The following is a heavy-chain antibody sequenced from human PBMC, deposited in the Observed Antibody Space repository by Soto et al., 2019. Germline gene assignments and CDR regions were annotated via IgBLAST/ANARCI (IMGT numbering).Heavy chain of an antibody. V-gene: IGHV3-30-3*01. Sequence: QVRLVESGGGVVQPGRSLRLSCVASGFNFKAYGIHWVRQAPGKGLEWVAGISTDGGKQHLADSVKGRFTISRDNLKNTLYLQMNKVRPEDTAVYFCAVGGGDLSLSPFDYWGQGSLVTVSS. CDR3: AVGGGDLSLSPFDY. CDR2: ISTDGGKQ. D-gene: IGHD3-16*02. J-gene: IGHJ4*02. CDR1: GFNFKAYG.